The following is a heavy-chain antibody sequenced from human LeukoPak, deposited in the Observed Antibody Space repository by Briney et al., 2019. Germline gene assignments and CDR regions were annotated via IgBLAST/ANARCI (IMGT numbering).Heavy chain of an antibody. CDR3: VRDGYGSGKGFFDY. V-gene: IGHV1-18*01. CDR1: GYTFTSYG. J-gene: IGHJ4*02. CDR2: ISAYNGNT. Sequence: ASVKVSCKASGYTFTSYGISWVRQAPGQGLEWMGWISAYNGNTNYAQKLQGRVTMTTDTSTSTVYMELRSLRSDDTAVYYCVRDGYGSGKGFFDYWGQGALVTVSS. D-gene: IGHD3-10*01.